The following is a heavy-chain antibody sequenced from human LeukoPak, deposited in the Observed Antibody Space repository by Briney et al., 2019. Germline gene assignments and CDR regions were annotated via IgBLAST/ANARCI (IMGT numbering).Heavy chain of an antibody. J-gene: IGHJ5*02. CDR1: GGTFSSYA. V-gene: IGHV1-69*04. D-gene: IGHD6-13*01. CDR3: APVPYSSSWYDLFDP. Sequence: SVKVSCKASGGTFSSYAISWVRQAPGQGLEWMGRIIPILGIANYAQKFQGRVTITADKSTSTAYMELSSLRSEDTAVYYCAPVPYSSSWYDLFDPWGQGTLATVSS. CDR2: IIPILGIA.